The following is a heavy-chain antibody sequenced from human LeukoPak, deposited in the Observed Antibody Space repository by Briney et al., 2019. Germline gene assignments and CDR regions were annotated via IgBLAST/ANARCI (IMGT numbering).Heavy chain of an antibody. V-gene: IGHV3-20*03. CDR1: VFTFDDYG. CDR3: ARHVVALGFDY. D-gene: IGHD3-22*01. CDR2: INWNGGST. Sequence: GGSLRLPLPPLVFTFDDYGWSWVGKAPGRGREGVSGINWNGGSTGYADSVKGRFTISRDNAKNSLYLQMNSLRAEDTAVYYCARHVVALGFDYWGQGTLVTVSS. J-gene: IGHJ4*02.